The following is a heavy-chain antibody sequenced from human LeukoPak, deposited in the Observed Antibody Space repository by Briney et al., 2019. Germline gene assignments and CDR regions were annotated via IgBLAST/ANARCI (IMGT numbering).Heavy chain of an antibody. CDR1: GFTFSRYD. V-gene: IGHV3-13*01. D-gene: IGHD2-15*01. CDR3: SRGGYCSGGSRYLGSSWFDP. CDR2: IGTAGDT. J-gene: IGHJ5*02. Sequence: GGSLRLSCEASGFTFSRYDMHWVRQATGKGLEWVSAIGTAGDTYYPGSVKGRFTISRENAKNSLYLQMNSLRAGDTAVYYCSRGGYCSGGSRYLGSSWFDPLGQGTLVTGSS.